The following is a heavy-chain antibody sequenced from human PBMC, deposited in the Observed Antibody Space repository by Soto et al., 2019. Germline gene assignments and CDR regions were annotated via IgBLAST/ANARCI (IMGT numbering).Heavy chain of an antibody. V-gene: IGHV4-59*01. J-gene: IGHJ6*02. CDR1: GGSISDYF. CDR3: ARMQFEMDSGDWDYYYGLDV. D-gene: IGHD2-21*02. Sequence: QVQLRESGPGLVKPSETLSLTCSVSGGSISDYFWSWIRQPPGKGLEWIGYMFYGGKTNYNPSLKTRVTMSVDTSKSRLSLKVTSVIAADTAVYYCARMQFEMDSGDWDYYYGLDVWGQGTTVTVSS. CDR2: MFYGGKT.